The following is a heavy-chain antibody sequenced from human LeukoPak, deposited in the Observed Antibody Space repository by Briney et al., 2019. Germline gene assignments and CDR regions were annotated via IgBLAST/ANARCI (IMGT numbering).Heavy chain of an antibody. CDR1: GFSLSTSGVG. Sequence: SGPTLVNPTQTLTLTCTFSGFSLSTSGVGVGWIRQPPGKALEWLALINWHDDKRYSPSLKSRLTITKDTSKNQVVLTMTNMDPVDAATYYCAHSLRIAVAGPPGVFDYWGQGTLVTVSS. V-gene: IGHV2-5*01. CDR3: AHSLRIAVAGPPGVFDY. J-gene: IGHJ4*02. CDR2: INWHDDK. D-gene: IGHD6-19*01.